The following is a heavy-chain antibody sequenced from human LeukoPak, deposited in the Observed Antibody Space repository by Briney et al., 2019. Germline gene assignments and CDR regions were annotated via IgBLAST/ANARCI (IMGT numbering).Heavy chain of an antibody. Sequence: SETLSLTCTVSGGSISSYYWSWIRQPPGKGLEWIGYIYYSGSTNYNPSLKSRVTISVDTSKNQFSLKLSSVTAADTAVYYCARGHWGFGELSGYWGQGTLVTVSS. CDR3: ARGHWGFGELSGY. V-gene: IGHV4-59*01. CDR1: GGSISSYY. D-gene: IGHD3-10*01. CDR2: IYYSGST. J-gene: IGHJ4*02.